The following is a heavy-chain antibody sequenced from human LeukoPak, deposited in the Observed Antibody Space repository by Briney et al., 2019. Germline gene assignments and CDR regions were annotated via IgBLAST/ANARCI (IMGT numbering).Heavy chain of an antibody. CDR1: GASITNDDYY. CDR2: IYFSGST. J-gene: IGHJ5*02. V-gene: IGHV4-31*03. Sequence: PSQTLSLTCTVSGASITNDDYYWSWIRQHPGKGLEWIGYIYFSGSTYYNPTLKSRASVSVDTSKSQFSLRLTSVTAADMAVYYCARRAPFSNWFDPWGQGTLVIVSS. CDR3: ARRAPFSNWFDP. D-gene: IGHD2-2*01.